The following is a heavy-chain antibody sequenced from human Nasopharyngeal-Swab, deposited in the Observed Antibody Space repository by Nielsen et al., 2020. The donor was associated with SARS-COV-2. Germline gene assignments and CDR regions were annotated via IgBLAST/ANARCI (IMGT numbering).Heavy chain of an antibody. J-gene: IGHJ3*02. CDR2: IYYSGST. Sequence: SETLSLTCTVSGGSISSYYWSWIRQPPGKGLEWIGHIYYSGSTNYNPSLKSRVTISVETSKNQSALKLSSVTAADTAVYYCERADVLRYFDWSMEGEWAFDIWGQGTMVTVSS. V-gene: IGHV4-59*12. CDR3: ERADVLRYFDWSMEGEWAFDI. D-gene: IGHD3-9*01. CDR1: GGSISSYY.